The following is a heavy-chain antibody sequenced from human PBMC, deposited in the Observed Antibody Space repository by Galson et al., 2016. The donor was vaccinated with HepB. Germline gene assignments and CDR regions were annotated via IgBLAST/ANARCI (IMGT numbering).Heavy chain of an antibody. J-gene: IGHJ4*02. CDR2: IYYNGNT. CDR1: GGSTSSGGYY. D-gene: IGHD3-22*01. V-gene: IGHV4-31*03. Sequence: TLSLTCTVSGGSTSSGGYYWSWIRQHPGRGLEWIGYIYYNGNTLYNPSLKTRLTISVDTSKSQFSLQLASVTAADTAVYYCARVVNYYDGSGYYGAFDYWGQGTLVSVSS. CDR3: ARVVNYYDGSGYYGAFDY.